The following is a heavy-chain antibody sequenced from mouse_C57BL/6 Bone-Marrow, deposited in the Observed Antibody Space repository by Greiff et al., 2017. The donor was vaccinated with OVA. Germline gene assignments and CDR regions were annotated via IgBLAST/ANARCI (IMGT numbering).Heavy chain of an antibody. J-gene: IGHJ1*03. CDR3: AREDSSKLDWYFDV. Sequence: DVKLVESGGGLVQPGGSLSLSCAASGFTFTDYYMSWVRQPPGKALEWLGFIRNNANGYNTEYSASVKGRFTIARDNSQGILYLRMNALRAEDSATYDCAREDSSKLDWYFDVWGTGTTVTVSS. D-gene: IGHD2-5*01. CDR1: GFTFTDYY. V-gene: IGHV7-3*01. CDR2: IRNNANGYNT.